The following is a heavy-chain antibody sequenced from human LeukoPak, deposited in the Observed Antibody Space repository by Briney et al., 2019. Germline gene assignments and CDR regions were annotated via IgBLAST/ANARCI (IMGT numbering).Heavy chain of an antibody. CDR3: ARGSNSYPYCYDY. Sequence: GGSLRLSCAASGFTFTKSWMTWVRQVPGKGLECVTTLNPDGSEIYYVDSVKGRFTVSRDNAKDSLSLQMNSLRAEDTAVYYCARGSNSYPYCYDYWGQGVLVTVSS. D-gene: IGHD2-2*01. J-gene: IGHJ4*02. V-gene: IGHV3-7*04. CDR1: GFTFTKSW. CDR2: LNPDGSEI.